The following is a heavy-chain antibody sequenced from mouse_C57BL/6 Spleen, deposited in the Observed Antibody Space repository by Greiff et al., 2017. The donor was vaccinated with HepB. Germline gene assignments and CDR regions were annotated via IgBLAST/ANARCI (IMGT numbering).Heavy chain of an antibody. CDR1: GYTFTDYY. Sequence: VQLQQSGPVLVKPGASVKMSCKASGYTFTDYYMNWVKQSHGKSLEWIGVINPYNGGTSYNQKFKGKATLTVDKSSSTAYMELNSLTSEDSAVYYCARTGIITTVVAPFAYWGQGTLVTVSA. V-gene: IGHV1-19*01. D-gene: IGHD1-1*01. J-gene: IGHJ3*01. CDR3: ARTGIITTVVAPFAY. CDR2: INPYNGGT.